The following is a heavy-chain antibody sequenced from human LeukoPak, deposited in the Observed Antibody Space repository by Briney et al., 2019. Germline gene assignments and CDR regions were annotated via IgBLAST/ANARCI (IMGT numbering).Heavy chain of an antibody. Sequence: PSQTLSLTCGVSGGSMDTYFWNWVRQSARKGLEWLGRIHSSVTANYNPSLKTRITMSIDTSKTQFSLRLTSVTAADTAVYFCARVPPDYAVIHDAFDIWGQGAVVTVSS. J-gene: IGHJ3*02. D-gene: IGHD4-17*01. CDR1: GGSMDTYF. CDR3: ARVPPDYAVIHDAFDI. V-gene: IGHV4-4*07. CDR2: IHSSVTA.